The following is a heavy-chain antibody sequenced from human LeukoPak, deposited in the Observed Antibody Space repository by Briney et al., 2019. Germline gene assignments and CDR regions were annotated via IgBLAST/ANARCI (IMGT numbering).Heavy chain of an antibody. J-gene: IGHJ4*02. CDR1: GYSFVTYW. Sequence: GESLKISCRGSGYSFVTYWIGWVRQMPGKGLEWMGIIYPADSDIRYSPSFQGQVTISADKSISTAYLQWDSLKASDTAMYYCARQDYDLDYWGQGTLVTVSS. V-gene: IGHV5-51*01. D-gene: IGHD3-16*01. CDR3: ARQDYDLDY. CDR2: IYPADSDI.